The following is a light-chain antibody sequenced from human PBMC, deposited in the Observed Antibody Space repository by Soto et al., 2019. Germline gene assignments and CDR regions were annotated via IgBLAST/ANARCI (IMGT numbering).Light chain of an antibody. CDR1: QSVSSSY. CDR2: GAS. J-gene: IGKJ1*01. V-gene: IGKV3-20*01. CDR3: QQYGSSPET. Sequence: EIVLAQSPGTPALSPGERANLSCRASQSVSSSYLAWYQQKPGQAPRLLIYGASSRATGIPDRFSGSGSGTDFTLTISRLEPEDFAVYYCQQYGSSPETFGQGTKVDIK.